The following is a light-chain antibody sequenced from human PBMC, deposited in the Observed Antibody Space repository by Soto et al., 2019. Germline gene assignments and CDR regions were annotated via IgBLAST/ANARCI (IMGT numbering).Light chain of an antibody. CDR3: NSYTSSSTVA. J-gene: IGLJ2*01. CDR2: DVS. Sequence: QSALTQPASVSESPGQSVTISCTGTSSDVGGYDYVSWYRQHPGKAPQLLIYDVSIRPSGVSDRFSGSKSGNTASLTISGLQAEDEADYYCNSYTSSSTVAFGGGTKVTVL. CDR1: SSDVGGYDY. V-gene: IGLV2-14*01.